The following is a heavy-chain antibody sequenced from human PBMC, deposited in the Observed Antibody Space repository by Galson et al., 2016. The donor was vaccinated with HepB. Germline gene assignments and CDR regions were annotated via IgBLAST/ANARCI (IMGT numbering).Heavy chain of an antibody. CDR2: IIPMFVTT. CDR1: GDTFRKYG. J-gene: IGHJ5*02. CDR3: ARRKEGNWFDP. D-gene: IGHD3-10*01. V-gene: IGHV1-69*13. Sequence: SVKVSCKASGDTFRKYGFSWLRQAPGQGLEWMGGIIPMFVTTTYAEKFQDRVTITADEFTTTIYMELSRLKFNDTAQYYCARRKEGNWFDPWGQGTLVIVSS.